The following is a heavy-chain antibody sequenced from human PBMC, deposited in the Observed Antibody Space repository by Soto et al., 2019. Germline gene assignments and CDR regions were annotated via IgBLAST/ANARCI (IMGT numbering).Heavy chain of an antibody. CDR2: ISAYNGNT. Sequence: GASVKVSCKASGYTFTSYGISWVRQAPGQGLEWMGWISAYNGNTNYAQKFQGRVTMTRDTSISTAYMELSRLRSDDTAVYYCARVRTVVVVAATTGGAFDIWGQGTMVTVSS. CDR3: ARVRTVVVVAATTGGAFDI. CDR1: GYTFTSYG. D-gene: IGHD2-15*01. J-gene: IGHJ3*02. V-gene: IGHV1-18*01.